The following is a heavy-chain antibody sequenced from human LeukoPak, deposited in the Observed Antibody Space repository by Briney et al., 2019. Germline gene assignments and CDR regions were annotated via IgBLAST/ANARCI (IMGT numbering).Heavy chain of an antibody. CDR1: GGSISSYY. D-gene: IGHD2-15*01. V-gene: IGHV4-4*07. J-gene: IGHJ6*03. CDR2: IYTSGST. Sequence: PSETLSLTCTASGGSISSYYWSWIRQPAGKGLEWIGRIYTSGSTNYNPSLKSRVTISVDKSKNQFSLKLSSVTAADTAVYYCARGGVACSGGSCYYYYMDVWGKGTTVTVSS. CDR3: ARGGVACSGGSCYYYYMDV.